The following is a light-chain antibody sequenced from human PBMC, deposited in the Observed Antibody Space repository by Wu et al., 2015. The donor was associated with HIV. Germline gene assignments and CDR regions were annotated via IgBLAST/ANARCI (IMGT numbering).Light chain of an antibody. CDR2: GXY. CDR3: QQYERSPRT. V-gene: IGKV3-20*01. CDR1: QTVRVSH. J-gene: IGKJ1*01. Sequence: EIVLTQSPGTLSLSPGDRATLSCRASQTVRVSHLAWYQQKAGQPPRLLIWGXYNRAGGVPDRFSGSVSGTDFTLTISRLGPDDSAMYYCQQYERSPRTFGQGTKVEI.